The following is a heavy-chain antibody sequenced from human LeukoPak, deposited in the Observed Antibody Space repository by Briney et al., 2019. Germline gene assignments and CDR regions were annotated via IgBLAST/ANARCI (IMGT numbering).Heavy chain of an antibody. V-gene: IGHV4-4*02. J-gene: IGHJ6*03. CDR3: ARVGRHYGLGYYYYMDV. D-gene: IGHD4-17*01. CDR2: IYHSGST. CDR1: GGSISSSNW. Sequence: KPSETLSLTCAVSGGSISSSNWWSWVRQPPGKGLEWIGEIYHSGSTNYNPSLKSRVTISVDKSKNQFSLKLSSVTAADTAVYYCARVGRHYGLGYYYYMDVWGKGTTVTVSS.